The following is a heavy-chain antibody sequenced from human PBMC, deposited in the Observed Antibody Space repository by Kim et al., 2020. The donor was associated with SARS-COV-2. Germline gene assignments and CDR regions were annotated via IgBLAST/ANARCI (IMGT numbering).Heavy chain of an antibody. CDR1: GFTVSSNY. D-gene: IGHD6-6*01. CDR3: ARGSITYSSSSGRVFDY. J-gene: IGHJ4*01. CDR2: IYSGGST. V-gene: IGHV3-53*01. Sequence: GGSLRLSCAASGFTVSSNYMSWVRQAPGKGLEWVSVIYSGGSTYYADSVKGRFTISRDNSKNTLYLQMNSLRAEDTAVYYCARGSITYSSSSGRVFDYWGHGTLVTVSS.